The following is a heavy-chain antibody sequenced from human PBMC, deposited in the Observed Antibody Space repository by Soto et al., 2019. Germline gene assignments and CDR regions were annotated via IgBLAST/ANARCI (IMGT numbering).Heavy chain of an antibody. CDR2: INDYDGNT. D-gene: IGHD2-8*01. V-gene: IGHV1-18*01. CDR3: ARAGCSQAHDAFAI. J-gene: IGHJ3*02. Sequence: QVQLVQSGAEVKKPGASVKVACKASGYTFPSYGISWVRQAPGQGLEWMGGINDYDGNTNYARKLQGRVTMTTATTTGTDYIELRSLRAEDTAAYDRARAGCSQAHDAFAISGQRAMVTVSS. CDR1: GYTFPSYG.